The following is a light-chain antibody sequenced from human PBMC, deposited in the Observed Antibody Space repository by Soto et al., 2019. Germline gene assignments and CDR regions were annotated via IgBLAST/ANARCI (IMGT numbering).Light chain of an antibody. CDR1: QSVSSN. J-gene: IGKJ5*01. Sequence: EIVMTQSPATLSVSPGERATLSCRASQSVSSNLAWYQQKPGQAPRLLIYGASTRATGIPARFSGSGSGTEFTLTISRLQSEDFAVYYCQQYNNWLITFGQGPRLEIK. CDR2: GAS. CDR3: QQYNNWLIT. V-gene: IGKV3-15*01.